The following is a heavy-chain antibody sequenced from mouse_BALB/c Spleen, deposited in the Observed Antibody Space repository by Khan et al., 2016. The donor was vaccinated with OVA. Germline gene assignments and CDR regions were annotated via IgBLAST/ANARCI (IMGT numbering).Heavy chain of an antibody. CDR1: GYTFTDYY. Sequence: QVQLQQSGPELVKPGASVKISCKASGYTFTDYYINWVKQKPGQGPEWIGWIYPGSANARYNEKFKGKAPLTVDTSSSTAFMQLSILTSEDTAVYFSAGGFDFWGQGTTRTVSS. J-gene: IGHJ2*01. CDR3: AGGFDF. V-gene: IGHV1-84*02. CDR2: IYPGSANA.